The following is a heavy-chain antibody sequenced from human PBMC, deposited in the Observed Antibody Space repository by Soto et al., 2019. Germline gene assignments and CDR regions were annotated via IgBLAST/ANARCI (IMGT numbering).Heavy chain of an antibody. Sequence: EVQLLESGGGLVQPGGSLRLSCAASGFTFNRYVMRWVRQAPGKGLEWVSGITASGDDTYYADSVKGRFTTSRDNSKNTLYLQMNGLRAEDTAVYFCAPRSHSYYYMDVWGEGTTVTVSS. D-gene: IGHD4-17*01. CDR1: GFTFNRYV. V-gene: IGHV3-23*01. J-gene: IGHJ6*03. CDR3: APRSHSYYYMDV. CDR2: ITASGDDT.